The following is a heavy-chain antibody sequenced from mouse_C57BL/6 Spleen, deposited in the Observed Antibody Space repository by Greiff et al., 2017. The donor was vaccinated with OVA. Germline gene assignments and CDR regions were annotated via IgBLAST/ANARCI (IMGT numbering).Heavy chain of an antibody. J-gene: IGHJ4*01. CDR3: ARSGDYDHYAMDY. CDR2: INPSSGYT. D-gene: IGHD2-4*01. V-gene: IGHV1-4*01. Sequence: QVQLQQSGAELARPGASVKMSCKASGYTFTSYTMHWVKQRPGQGLEWIGYINPSSGYTKYNQKFKDKATLTADKSSSTAYMQLSSLTSEDSAVYYCARSGDYDHYAMDYWGQGTSVTVSS. CDR1: GYTFTSYT.